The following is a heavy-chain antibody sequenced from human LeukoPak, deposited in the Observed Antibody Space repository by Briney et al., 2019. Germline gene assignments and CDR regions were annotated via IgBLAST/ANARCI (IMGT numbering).Heavy chain of an antibody. D-gene: IGHD1-26*01. V-gene: IGHV3-73*01. Sequence: GGSLRLSCAASGFTFCGSAIHWVRQSSGKGLEWVGQIDKKDKGYATATAYAASVTGRFTISRDDSINTAYLQMKSLRTEDTALYYCTRDSGTYNWFDPWGQGTLVTVSS. CDR2: IDKKDKGYATAT. CDR3: TRDSGTYNWFDP. CDR1: GFTFCGSA. J-gene: IGHJ5*02.